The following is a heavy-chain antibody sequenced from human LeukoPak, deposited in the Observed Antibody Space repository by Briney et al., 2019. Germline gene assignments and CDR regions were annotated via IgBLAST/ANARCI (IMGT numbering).Heavy chain of an antibody. D-gene: IGHD6-19*01. CDR3: ARNGRDQWLASDY. V-gene: IGHV3-23*01. Sequence: GGSLRLSCGASGFTFSSYAMSWVRQAPGKGLEWGSAISGSGDSTYYGDSVKGRFTISRDNSKNTLYLQMNSLRAEDTAVYYCARNGRDQWLASDYWGQGTLVTVSS. J-gene: IGHJ4*02. CDR2: ISGSGDST. CDR1: GFTFSSYA.